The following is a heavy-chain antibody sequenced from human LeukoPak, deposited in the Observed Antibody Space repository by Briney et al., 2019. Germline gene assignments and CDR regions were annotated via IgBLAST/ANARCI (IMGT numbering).Heavy chain of an antibody. D-gene: IGHD3-3*01. V-gene: IGHV3-23*01. J-gene: IGHJ4*02. CDR1: GFTFSSYA. Sequence: GGSLRLSCAASGFTFSSYAMSWVRQAPGKGLEWVSAISGSGGSTYYADSVKGRFTISRDNSKNTLYLQMNSLRAEDTAVYYCATIRDFWSGYYYFDYWGQGTLVTVSS. CDR3: ATIRDFWSGYYYFDY. CDR2: ISGSGGST.